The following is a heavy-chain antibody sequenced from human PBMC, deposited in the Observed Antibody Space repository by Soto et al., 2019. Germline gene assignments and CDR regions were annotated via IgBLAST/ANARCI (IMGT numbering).Heavy chain of an antibody. Sequence: XSXYYXGXXRQPPGKGLEWIGSIYYSGSTYYNPSLKSRVTISLDTSKNQFSLKLSSVTAADTAVYYCAAESSTSCYGNWGQGTLVTVSS. V-gene: IGHV4-39*01. CDR3: AAESSTSCYGN. CDR2: IYYSGST. J-gene: IGHJ4*02. D-gene: IGHD2-2*01. CDR1: XSXYY.